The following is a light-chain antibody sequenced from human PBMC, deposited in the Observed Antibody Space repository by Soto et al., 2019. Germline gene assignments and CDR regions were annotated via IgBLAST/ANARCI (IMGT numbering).Light chain of an antibody. CDR3: QQRSNWPPT. V-gene: IGKV3-11*01. CDR1: QNVGSRY. CDR2: DAS. J-gene: IGKJ5*01. Sequence: IVLTQSPGTLSLSPGERATLSCRASQNVGSRYLAWYQQKPGQAPRLLIYDASNRATGIPARFSGSGSGTDFTLTISSLEPEDFAVYYCQQRSNWPPTFGQGTRLEI.